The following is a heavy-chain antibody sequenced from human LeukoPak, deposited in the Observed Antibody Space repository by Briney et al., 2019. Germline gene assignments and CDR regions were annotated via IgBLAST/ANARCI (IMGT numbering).Heavy chain of an antibody. Sequence: PGGSLRLSCAASGFTFSSYAMHWVRQAPGKGLEWVAVISYDGSNKYYADSVKGRFTISRDNSKNTLYLQMNSLRAEDTAVYYCARSDYGDYTGDYWGQGTLVTVFS. J-gene: IGHJ4*02. CDR3: ARSDYGDYTGDY. D-gene: IGHD4-17*01. V-gene: IGHV3-30-3*01. CDR1: GFTFSSYA. CDR2: ISYDGSNK.